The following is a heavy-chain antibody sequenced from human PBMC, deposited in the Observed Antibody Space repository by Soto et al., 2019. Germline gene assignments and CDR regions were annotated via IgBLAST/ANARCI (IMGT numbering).Heavy chain of an antibody. CDR3: ARGWGYDSTDYYYAY. Sequence: QVQLVQSGAEVRKPGSSVRVSCKASGGSFNRHTISWVRQAPGQGLEWMGGIIPIFGTANHAQKFQGRVTSIADESTSTVYMELSSLRSDDTAIYYCARGWGYDSTDYYYAYWGQGPLVIVSS. CDR2: IIPIFGTA. V-gene: IGHV1-69*01. D-gene: IGHD3-22*01. J-gene: IGHJ4*02. CDR1: GGSFNRHT.